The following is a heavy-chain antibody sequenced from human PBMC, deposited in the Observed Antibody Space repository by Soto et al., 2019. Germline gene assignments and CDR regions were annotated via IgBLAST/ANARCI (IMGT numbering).Heavy chain of an antibody. V-gene: IGHV4-34*01. D-gene: IGHD3-3*01. J-gene: IGHJ6*03. Sequence: QVQLQQGGAGLLKPSDTLSLTCGVYGGSFSGYYWNWIRQPPGKGLEWIGEIDHSGSSNFNPFLKSPVTISVDTTKNHSYRKLNAMTAADTAVNFSARGQGVPIDVPADDFWRLGRYYMDVWGKGTPVTVSS. CDR1: GGSFSGYY. CDR3: ARGQGVPIDVPADDFWRLGRYYMDV. CDR2: IDHSGSS.